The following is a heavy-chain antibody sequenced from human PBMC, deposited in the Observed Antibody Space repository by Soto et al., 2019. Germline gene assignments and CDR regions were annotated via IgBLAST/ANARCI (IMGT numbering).Heavy chain of an antibody. CDR1: GFIFDSYE. CDR3: VRDYDSSGFNSGH. V-gene: IGHV3-48*03. D-gene: IGHD3-22*01. CDR2: ISVGGSTA. Sequence: PGGSLRLSCAASGFIFDSYEMNWVRQAPGQGLEWVAYISVGGSTAHYGDSMKGRFSISRDNTKNILYLQMNTLTAEDTATYYCVRDYDSSGFNSGHWGQGTLVTVYS. J-gene: IGHJ4*02.